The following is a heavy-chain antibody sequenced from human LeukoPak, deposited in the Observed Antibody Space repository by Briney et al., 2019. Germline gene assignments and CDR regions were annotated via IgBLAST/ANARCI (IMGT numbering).Heavy chain of an antibody. Sequence: SETLSLTCTVSGGSISSGSYYWNWIRQPAGKGLEWIGRIYPSGSTNYNPSLTSRVTISVDTSKNQFSLKLSSVTAADTAVYYCARDPLEDDSSGYYYVGGAFDIWGQGTMVTVSS. CDR2: IYPSGST. CDR1: GGSISSGSYY. CDR3: ARDPLEDDSSGYYYVGGAFDI. J-gene: IGHJ3*02. D-gene: IGHD3-22*01. V-gene: IGHV4-61*02.